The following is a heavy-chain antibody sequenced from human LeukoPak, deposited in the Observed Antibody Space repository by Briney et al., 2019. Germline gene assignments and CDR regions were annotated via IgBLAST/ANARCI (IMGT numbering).Heavy chain of an antibody. Sequence: GSSVKVSCKASGGTFSSYAISWVRHAPGQGLEWMGGIIPIFGTANYAQKFQGRVTITADESTSTAYMELSSLRSEDTAVYYCARDYGSGSYYISWGQGTLVTVSS. J-gene: IGHJ4*02. D-gene: IGHD3-10*01. CDR3: ARDYGSGSYYIS. CDR2: IIPIFGTA. CDR1: GGTFSSYA. V-gene: IGHV1-69*01.